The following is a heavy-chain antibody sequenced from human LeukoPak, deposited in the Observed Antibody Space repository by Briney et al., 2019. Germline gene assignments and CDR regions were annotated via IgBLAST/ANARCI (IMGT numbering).Heavy chain of an antibody. CDR2: ISGSGANT. D-gene: IGHD6-13*01. CDR1: GFTFSTYS. CDR3: AKSPASGGYFDY. J-gene: IGHJ4*02. Sequence: GGSLRHSCAASGFTFSTYSMSWVRVAPGKGLEWVSGISGSGANTYYADSAKGRFTISRDNSKNTLYLQMNSLRAEDTAVFYCAKSPASGGYFDYWGQGTLVTVSS. V-gene: IGHV3-23*01.